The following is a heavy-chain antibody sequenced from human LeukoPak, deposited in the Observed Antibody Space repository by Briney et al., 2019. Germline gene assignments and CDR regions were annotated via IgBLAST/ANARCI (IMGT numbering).Heavy chain of an antibody. V-gene: IGHV4-39*01. D-gene: IGHD1-1*01. J-gene: IGHJ5*02. CDR2: IYYSGST. Sequence: KTSETLSLTCTVSGGSISSSSYDWGWIRQPPGKGLEWIGSIYYSGSTYYHPSLKSRVTISVDTSKNQFSLKLSSVTAADTAVYYCARHLFLVPNEGNNWFDPWGQGTLVTVSS. CDR1: GGSISSSSYD. CDR3: ARHLFLVPNEGNNWFDP.